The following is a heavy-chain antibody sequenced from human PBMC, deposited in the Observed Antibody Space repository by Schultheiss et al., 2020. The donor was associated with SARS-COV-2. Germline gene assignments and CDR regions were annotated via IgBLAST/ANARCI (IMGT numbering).Heavy chain of an antibody. CDR3: AREVSVDTESRFDP. CDR1: GFTFSSYG. J-gene: IGHJ5*02. V-gene: IGHV3-30*02. Sequence: GGSLRLSCAASGFTFSSYGMHWVRQAPGKGLEWVAFIRYDGSNKYYADSVKGRCTVSRDNSRNTLFLQMNSLMADDTAVYYCAREVSVDTESRFDPWGHGALVTVSS. D-gene: IGHD5-18*01. CDR2: IRYDGSNK.